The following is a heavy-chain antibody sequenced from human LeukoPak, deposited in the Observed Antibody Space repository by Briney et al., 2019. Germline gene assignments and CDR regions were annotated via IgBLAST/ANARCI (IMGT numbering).Heavy chain of an antibody. J-gene: IGHJ4*02. Sequence: SETPSLTCTVSGGSISSYYWSWIRQPPGKGLEWIGYIYYSGSTNYNPSLKSRVTISVDTSKNQFSLKLSSVTAADTAVYYCARLDYYDSSGYPRWGQGTLVTVSS. CDR1: GGSISSYY. V-gene: IGHV4-59*08. CDR2: IYYSGST. CDR3: ARLDYYDSSGYPR. D-gene: IGHD3-22*01.